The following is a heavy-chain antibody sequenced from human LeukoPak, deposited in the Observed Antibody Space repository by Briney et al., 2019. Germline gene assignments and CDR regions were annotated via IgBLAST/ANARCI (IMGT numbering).Heavy chain of an antibody. J-gene: IGHJ6*02. CDR1: GFTFSSYA. V-gene: IGHV3-33*08. D-gene: IGHD6-19*01. Sequence: GGSLRLSCSASGFTFSSYAMSWVRQAPGKGREWVAVIWYDGSNKYYADSVKGRFTISRDNSKNTLYLQMNSLRAEDTAVYYCARDLIAVAGHYGMDVWGQGTTVTVSS. CDR2: IWYDGSNK. CDR3: ARDLIAVAGHYGMDV.